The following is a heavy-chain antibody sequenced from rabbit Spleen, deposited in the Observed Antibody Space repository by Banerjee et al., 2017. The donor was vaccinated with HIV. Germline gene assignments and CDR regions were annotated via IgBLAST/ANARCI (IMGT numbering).Heavy chain of an antibody. CDR2: IYNGDGTT. CDR1: GFSFSSRYW. V-gene: IGHV1S47*01. Sequence: EESGGDLVKPGASLTLTCTASGFSFSSRYWICWVRQAPGKGPEWIACIYNGDGTTFYASWVNGRFTISRSTSLNTVTLQMTSLTAADTATYFCARDLNLWGPGTLVTVS. J-gene: IGHJ4*01. CDR3: ARDLNL.